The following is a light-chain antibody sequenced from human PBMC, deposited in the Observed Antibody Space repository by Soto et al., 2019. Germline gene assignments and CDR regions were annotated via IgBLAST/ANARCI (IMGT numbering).Light chain of an antibody. J-gene: IGKJ4*01. CDR3: QQHSSSQLN. CDR2: AAS. V-gene: IGKV3-20*01. Sequence: EIALTQSPDTLSLSPGDRATLSCRASQIVGNSYVAWYQQKPGQTPRLLMFAASRRASGIPDRFSGSGSGTDFTLTTARLEPEDFEVYYCQQHSSSQLNFGRGTKADI. CDR1: QIVGNSY.